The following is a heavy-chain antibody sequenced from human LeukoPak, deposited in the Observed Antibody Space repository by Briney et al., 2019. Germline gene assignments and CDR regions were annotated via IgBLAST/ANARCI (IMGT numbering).Heavy chain of an antibody. J-gene: IGHJ4*02. D-gene: IGHD2-15*01. V-gene: IGHV3-23*01. CDR3: AKSLGYCSDGSCYSCCDFDY. Sequence: GGSLRLSCAASGFTFSSYAMSWVRQAPGKGLEWVSAISGSGGSTYYADSVKGRFTISRDNSKNTLYLQMNSLRAEDTAVYYCAKSLGYCSDGSCYSCCDFDYWGQGTLVTVSS. CDR1: GFTFSSYA. CDR2: ISGSGGST.